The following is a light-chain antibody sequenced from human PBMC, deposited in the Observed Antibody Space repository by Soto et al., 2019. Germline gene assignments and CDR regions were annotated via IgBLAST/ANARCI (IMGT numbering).Light chain of an antibody. Sequence: EIVMTQSPATLSVSPGEGATLSCRASQSVSDNLAWYQQKPGQAPRLLIYGASTRAAGIPVRFSGSGSGTEFTLTISNLQSEDFAVYYCQQYENWPPVTFGGGTKVEIK. V-gene: IGKV3-15*01. CDR3: QQYENWPPVT. J-gene: IGKJ4*01. CDR2: GAS. CDR1: QSVSDN.